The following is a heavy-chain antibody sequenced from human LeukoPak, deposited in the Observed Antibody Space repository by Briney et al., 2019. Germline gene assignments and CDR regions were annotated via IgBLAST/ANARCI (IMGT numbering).Heavy chain of an antibody. CDR2: IIPIFGIA. D-gene: IGHD3-10*01. Sequence: SVTVSCKDSGGTFTSYGISWVRQAAGEGGEGMGRIIPIFGIANYAQKFQGRVSITADKSTSTAYMELSSLRSEDTAVYYCARDSGYGSGSYYSSGFDPWGQGTLVTVSS. CDR1: GGTFTSYG. J-gene: IGHJ5*02. V-gene: IGHV1-69*04. CDR3: ARDSGYGSGSYYSSGFDP.